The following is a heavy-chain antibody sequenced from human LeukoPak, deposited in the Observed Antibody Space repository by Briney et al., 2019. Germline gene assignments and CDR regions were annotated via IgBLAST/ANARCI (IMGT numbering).Heavy chain of an antibody. CDR1: GFTFSSYS. D-gene: IGHD1-26*01. CDR2: ISSSSSYI. Sequence: GRSLRLSCAASGFTFSSYSMNWVRQAPGKGLEWVSSISSSSSYIYYADSVKGRFTISGDNAKNSLYLQMNSLRAEDTAVYYCARALTSPLYSGSYADAFDIWGQGTMVTVSS. CDR3: ARALTSPLYSGSYADAFDI. V-gene: IGHV3-21*01. J-gene: IGHJ3*02.